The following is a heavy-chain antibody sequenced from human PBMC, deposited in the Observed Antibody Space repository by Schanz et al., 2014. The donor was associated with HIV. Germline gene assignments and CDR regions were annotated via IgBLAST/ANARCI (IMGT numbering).Heavy chain of an antibody. CDR1: GFTFTDNY. V-gene: IGHV3-11*04. Sequence: VQLGESGGGLVKPGGALRLSCAASGFTFTDNYMSWIRQAPGEGPERLLYISVNGATREYADSVKGRFTISRDNARTSLYLQMNSLRAEDTAVYYCAREREESIAYYYYGMDVWGQGTAVTVSS. CDR3: AREREESIAYYYYGMDV. CDR2: ISVNGATR. J-gene: IGHJ6*02. D-gene: IGHD1-26*01.